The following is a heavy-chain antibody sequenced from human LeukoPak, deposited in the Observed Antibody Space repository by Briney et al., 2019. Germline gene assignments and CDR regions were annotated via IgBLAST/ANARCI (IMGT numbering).Heavy chain of an antibody. CDR2: ISSSSSTI. V-gene: IGHV3-48*04. CDR1: GFTFSSYS. D-gene: IGHD3-22*01. Sequence: GGSLRLSCAASGFTFSSYSMNWVRQAPGKGLEWVSSISSSSSTIYYADSVKGRFTISRDNAKNSLYLQMNSLRAEDTAVYYCAGGLGDYYYDSSGYYRPTYYFDYWGQGTLVTVSS. CDR3: AGGLGDYYYDSSGYYRPTYYFDY. J-gene: IGHJ4*02.